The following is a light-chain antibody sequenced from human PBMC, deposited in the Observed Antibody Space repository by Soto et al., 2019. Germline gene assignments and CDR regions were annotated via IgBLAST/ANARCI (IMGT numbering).Light chain of an antibody. CDR1: QTVNGNY. CDR2: GTS. Sequence: EIVLTQSPGTLSLSPGERATLSCRASQTVNGNYLGWNQQKPGQAPRLLIYGTSSRATGIPDRFSGSGSGTDFTLTISRLEPEDFAVYYCQQCGSLPGTFGQGTKVDIK. V-gene: IGKV3-20*01. J-gene: IGKJ1*01. CDR3: QQCGSLPGT.